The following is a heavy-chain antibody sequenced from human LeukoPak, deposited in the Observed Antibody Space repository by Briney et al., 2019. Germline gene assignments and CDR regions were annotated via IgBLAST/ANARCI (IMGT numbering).Heavy chain of an antibody. V-gene: IGHV3-30*18. D-gene: IGHD1-7*01. Sequence: GGSLRLSCAVSGFTFSSYGMHWVRQAPGKGLEWVAVISYDGSNKYYADSVKGRFTISGDNSKNTLYLQMNSLRAEDTAVYYCAKSPLLTENYYFDYWGQGTLVTVSS. CDR1: GFTFSSYG. CDR2: ISYDGSNK. J-gene: IGHJ4*02. CDR3: AKSPLLTENYYFDY.